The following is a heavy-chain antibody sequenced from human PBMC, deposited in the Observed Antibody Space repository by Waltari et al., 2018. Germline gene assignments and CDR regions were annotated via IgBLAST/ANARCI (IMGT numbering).Heavy chain of an antibody. CDR1: GCTFSSYA. CDR3: ASEFKTRGSRKFGMDV. J-gene: IGHJ6*02. V-gene: IGHV3-30*01. CDR2: ISYHGIYK. D-gene: IGHD3-10*01. Sequence: QVQLVESGGGVVQPGRSVRLSCEASGCTFSSYAMNWVRQAPGKGLEWVAVISYHGIYKYDLYSLMARFTIASDNSMHTLYLQMTILSAEDTSVYYFASEFKTRGSRKFGMDVWGQWTTLTLSS.